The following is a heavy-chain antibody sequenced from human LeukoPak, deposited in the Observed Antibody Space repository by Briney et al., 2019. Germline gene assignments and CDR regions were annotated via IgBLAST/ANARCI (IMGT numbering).Heavy chain of an antibody. Sequence: SETLSLTCAVYGGSFSGYYWSWIRQPPGKGLEWIGEINHSGSTNYNPSLKSRVTISVDTSKNQFSLKLSSVTAADTAVYYCARAPGRIAVAGINYWGQGTLVTVSS. CDR2: INHSGST. J-gene: IGHJ4*02. V-gene: IGHV4-34*01. CDR1: GGSFSGYY. CDR3: ARAPGRIAVAGINY. D-gene: IGHD6-19*01.